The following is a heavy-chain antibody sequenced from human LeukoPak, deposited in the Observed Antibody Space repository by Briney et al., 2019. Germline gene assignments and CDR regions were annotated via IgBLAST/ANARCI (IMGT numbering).Heavy chain of an antibody. V-gene: IGHV1-2*02. D-gene: IGHD5-18*01. J-gene: IGHJ4*02. CDR3: ARAIQLWLPFDY. Sequence: GASVKVSCKASGYTFIDNYMHWVRQAPGQGLEWMGWINPNSGGTNYAQKFRGRVTMTRDTSISTAYMELSRLRSDDTAVYFCARAIQLWLPFDYWGQGTLVTVSS. CDR2: INPNSGGT. CDR1: GYTFIDNY.